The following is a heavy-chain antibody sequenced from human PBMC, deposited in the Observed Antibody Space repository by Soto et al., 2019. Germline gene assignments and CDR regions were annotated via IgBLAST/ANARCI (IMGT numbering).Heavy chain of an antibody. CDR2: IYHSGST. V-gene: IGHV4-30-2*01. J-gene: IGHJ4*02. Sequence: LSETLSLTCAVSGGSISSGGYSWSWIRQPPGKGLEWIGYIYHSGSTYYKPSLKSRVTISVDRSKNQISLKLSSETAADTAVYYCARTNCISTSCYVYFDYWGQGTLVTVSS. CDR3: ARTNCISTSCYVYFDY. D-gene: IGHD2-2*01. CDR1: GGSISSGGYS.